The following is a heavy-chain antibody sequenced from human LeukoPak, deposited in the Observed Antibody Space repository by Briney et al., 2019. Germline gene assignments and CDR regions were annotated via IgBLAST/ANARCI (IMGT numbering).Heavy chain of an antibody. V-gene: IGHV3-66*01. CDR2: IYSGGTT. J-gene: IGHJ4*02. D-gene: IGHD6-19*01. Sequence: GGSLRLSCADSGFTLNNYDMSWVRQAPGKGLEWVAIIYSGGTTYYADSVKGRFTIFKDNSKNTVSLQMNSLRGEDTAVYYCARDRGGDTSAWYGLDCWGQGTLVTVSS. CDR3: ARDRGGDTSAWYGLDC. CDR1: GFTLNNYD.